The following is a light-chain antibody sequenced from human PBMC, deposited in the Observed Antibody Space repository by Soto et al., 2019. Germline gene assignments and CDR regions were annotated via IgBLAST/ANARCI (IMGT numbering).Light chain of an antibody. Sequence: EIVLTQSPGTLSLSPGERATLSCRASQSVGSAYVGWYQQKPGQAPRLLIFGASRGATGIPDRFSGSGSGTNFTLTISKVEPEDSAVYYCQHYGSSPSFGRGTKVEIK. V-gene: IGKV3-20*01. J-gene: IGKJ1*01. CDR3: QHYGSSPS. CDR1: QSVGSAY. CDR2: GAS.